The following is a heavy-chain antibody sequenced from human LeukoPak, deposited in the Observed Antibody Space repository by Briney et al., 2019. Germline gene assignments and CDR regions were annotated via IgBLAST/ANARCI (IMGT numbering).Heavy chain of an antibody. J-gene: IGHJ4*02. Sequence: KPSETLSLTCAVYRGSFSGYYWSWIRQPPGKGLEWIGEINHSGSTNYNPSLKSRVTISVDTSKNQFSLKLSSVTAADTPVYYCARASDSSGYFDYWGQGTLVTVSS. CDR2: INHSGST. D-gene: IGHD3-22*01. CDR3: ARASDSSGYFDY. V-gene: IGHV4-34*01. CDR1: RGSFSGYY.